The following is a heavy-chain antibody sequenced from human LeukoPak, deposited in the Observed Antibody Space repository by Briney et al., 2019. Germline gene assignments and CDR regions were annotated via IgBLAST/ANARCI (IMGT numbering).Heavy chain of an antibody. CDR2: INLSGSS. J-gene: IGHJ4*02. D-gene: IGHD6-6*01. V-gene: IGHV4-34*01. CDR1: GGSFSGCY. CDR3: ARGRIAGRLSYFDS. Sequence: PSETLSLTCAVYGGSFSGCYWSWIRQSPGKGLEWIGEINLSGSSNYNPSLKSRVTMSVDTSKNQFSLKLNSMTAAADAAVYYCARGRIAGRLSYFDSWGQGTLVTVSS.